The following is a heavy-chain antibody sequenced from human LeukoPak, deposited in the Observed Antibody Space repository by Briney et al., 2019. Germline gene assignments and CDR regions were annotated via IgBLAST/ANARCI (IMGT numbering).Heavy chain of an antibody. J-gene: IGHJ6*02. D-gene: IGHD2-2*01. Sequence: GGSLRLSCAASGFTFSSYGMHWVRQAPGKGLEWVAVIWYDGSNKYYADSAKGRFTISRDNSKNTLYLQMNSLRAEDTAVYYCARAQLVVPAAINYYGMDVWGQGTTVTVSS. V-gene: IGHV3-33*01. CDR1: GFTFSSYG. CDR2: IWYDGSNK. CDR3: ARAQLVVPAAINYYGMDV.